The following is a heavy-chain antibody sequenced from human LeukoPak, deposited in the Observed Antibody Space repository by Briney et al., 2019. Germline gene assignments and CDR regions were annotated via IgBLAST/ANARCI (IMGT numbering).Heavy chain of an antibody. CDR2: IWYDGSNK. J-gene: IGHJ4*02. D-gene: IGHD6-6*01. CDR1: GFTFSSYG. V-gene: IGHV3-33*06. CDR3: AKGEQLGPVDY. Sequence: GRSLRLSCAASGFTFSSYGMHWVRQAPGKGLEWVAVIWYDGSNKYYADSVKGRFTISRDNSKNTLYLQMNSLRAEDTAVYYCAKGEQLGPVDYWGQGTLVTVSS.